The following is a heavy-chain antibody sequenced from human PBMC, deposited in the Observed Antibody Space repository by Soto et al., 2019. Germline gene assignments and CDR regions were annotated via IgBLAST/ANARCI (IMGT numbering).Heavy chain of an antibody. CDR1: GFTFRDYY. J-gene: IGHJ6*02. CDR3: AREYYYTMDV. CDR2: IDSSTKYT. Sequence: QVQLVESGGGLVRPGGSLRLSCEASGFTFRDYYMTWFRQAPGKGLEWLSYIDSSTKYTNYADSVKGRFTISRDNAKNSLYLKMNSLRAVDTAVYYCAREYYYTMDVWGQGTMVTVSS. V-gene: IGHV3-11*05.